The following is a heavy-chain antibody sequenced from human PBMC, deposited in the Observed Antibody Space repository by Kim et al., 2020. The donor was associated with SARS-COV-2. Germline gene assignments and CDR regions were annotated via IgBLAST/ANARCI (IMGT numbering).Heavy chain of an antibody. CDR1: GFTFTTYA. CDR3: AKDGAYCSTTSCYAYFDS. Sequence: GGSLRLSCAASGFTFTTYAMNWVRQAPGKGLEWVSAISGSGTRTYYADSVKGRFTSSRDNSKNTLFLQMNRLRTEDTAVYYCAKDGAYCSTTSCYAYFDSWGQGILVTVSS. D-gene: IGHD2-2*01. V-gene: IGHV3-23*01. J-gene: IGHJ4*02. CDR2: ISGSGTRT.